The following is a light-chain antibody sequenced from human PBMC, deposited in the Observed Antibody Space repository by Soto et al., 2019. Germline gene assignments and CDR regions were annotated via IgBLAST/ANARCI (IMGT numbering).Light chain of an antibody. CDR1: HIISPW. CDR2: KAS. Sequence: DIQLTQSPSTLSASVGDRVTITCRASHIISPWLAGYQQKPGKAPNLLIYKASTLESGVPSRFSGSGSGSEFTLTISSLQPDDFSTYYCQQYNDLPLTFGGGTKVEVK. CDR3: QQYNDLPLT. J-gene: IGKJ4*01. V-gene: IGKV1-5*03.